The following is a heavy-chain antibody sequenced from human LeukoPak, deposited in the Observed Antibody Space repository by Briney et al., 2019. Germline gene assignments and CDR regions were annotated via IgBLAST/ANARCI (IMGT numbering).Heavy chain of an antibody. CDR2: INHSGST. J-gene: IGHJ4*02. Sequence: SETLSLTCAVYGGSFSGYYWSWIRQPPGKGLEWIGEINHSGSTNYNPSLKSRVTISVDTSKNQFSLKLSSVTAADTAVYYCATSIPTAAGPAGGPYFDYWGQGTLVTVSS. CDR1: GGSFSGYY. CDR3: ATSIPTAAGPAGGPYFDY. V-gene: IGHV4-34*01. D-gene: IGHD6-13*01.